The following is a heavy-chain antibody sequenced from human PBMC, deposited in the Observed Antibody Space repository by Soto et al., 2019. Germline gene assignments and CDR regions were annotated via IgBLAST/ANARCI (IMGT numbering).Heavy chain of an antibody. D-gene: IGHD4-17*01. J-gene: IGHJ3*02. CDR3: ARDLDYGALVDAFDI. V-gene: IGHV3-66*01. Sequence: EEQVVESGGGLVQPGGSLRLSCAASGFTVSSAYMSWVRQGPGKGLEWVSVIYNDGRTYYAESVKSRFTISRESSRNTLSLQMSSLRAEDTAIYYSARDLDYGALVDAFDIWGQGTVVTVSS. CDR2: IYNDGRT. CDR1: GFTVSSAY.